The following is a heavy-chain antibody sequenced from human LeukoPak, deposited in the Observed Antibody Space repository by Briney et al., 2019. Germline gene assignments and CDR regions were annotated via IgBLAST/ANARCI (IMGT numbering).Heavy chain of an antibody. CDR3: ARHGMATITGYFDY. CDR1: GGSISSYY. J-gene: IGHJ4*02. Sequence: SGPLSLTCTVSGGSISSYYWSWIRQPPGKGLEWIGYIYTSGSTNYNPSLKSRVTISVDTSKNQFSLKLSSVAAADTGVYYCARHGMATITGYFDYWGQGTLVTVSS. CDR2: IYTSGST. D-gene: IGHD5-24*01. V-gene: IGHV4-4*09.